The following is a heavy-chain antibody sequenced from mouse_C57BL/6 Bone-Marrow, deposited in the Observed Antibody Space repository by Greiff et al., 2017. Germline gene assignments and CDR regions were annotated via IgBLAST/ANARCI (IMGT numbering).Heavy chain of an antibody. D-gene: IGHD1-1*02. V-gene: IGHV1-55*01. J-gene: IGHJ4*01. Sequence: VKLVESGAELVKPGASVKMSCKASGYTFTSYWITWVKQRPGQGLEWIGDIYPGSGSTNYNEKFKRKATLTVDTSSSTAYMQLSSLTSEDSAVYYCARHIPYYDYAMDYWGQGTSVTVSS. CDR3: ARHIPYYDYAMDY. CDR2: IYPGSGST. CDR1: GYTFTSYW.